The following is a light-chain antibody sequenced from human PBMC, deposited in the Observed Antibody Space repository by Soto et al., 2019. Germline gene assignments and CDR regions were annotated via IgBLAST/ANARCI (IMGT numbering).Light chain of an antibody. CDR1: RTISTF. V-gene: IGKV1-39*01. CDR2: AAS. CDR3: QQTYSMPPT. Sequence: DIQMTQSPSSLSASVGDRVIITCRASRTISTFLNWYQQKPGRAPKVLIYAASSLQSGVPSRFGGSGSGTDFTLTISSLQPEDFATYYCQQTYSMPPTFGGGTKVDNK. J-gene: IGKJ4*01.